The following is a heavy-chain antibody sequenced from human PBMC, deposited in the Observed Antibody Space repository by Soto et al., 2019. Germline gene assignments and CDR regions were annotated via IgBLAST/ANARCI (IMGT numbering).Heavy chain of an antibody. CDR3: AREVNVPADADAFDI. CDR1: GGSISNDNYF. D-gene: IGHD2-2*01. CDR2: IHYSGSA. V-gene: IGHV4-31*03. J-gene: IGHJ3*02. Sequence: QVQLQESGPGLVKPSQTLSLTCTVSGGSISNDNYFWSWIRQHPGKGLEWIGYIHYSGSAYDNPTLRDRVIILVDTTKNQFSMKLTSVTAADTAMYYCAREVNVPADADAFDIWGQGTMVTVSS.